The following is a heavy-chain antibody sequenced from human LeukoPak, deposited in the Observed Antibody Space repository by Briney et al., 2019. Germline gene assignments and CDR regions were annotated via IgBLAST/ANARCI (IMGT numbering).Heavy chain of an antibody. V-gene: IGHV3-21*01. CDR1: GFTFRTSS. CDR3: ARFPDY. CDR2: IETSSSYI. Sequence: GGSLRLSCAASGFTFRTSSMSWVRQAPGKGLEWVSSIETSSSYIYYEDLVKGRFTISRDNAKNSVYLQMNSLRGEDTAVYYCARFPDYWGQGTLVTVSS. J-gene: IGHJ4*02.